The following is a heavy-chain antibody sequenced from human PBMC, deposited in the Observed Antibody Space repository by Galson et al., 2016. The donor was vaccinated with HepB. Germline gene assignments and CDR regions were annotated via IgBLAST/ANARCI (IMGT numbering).Heavy chain of an antibody. Sequence: QSGAEAKKPGESLKISCEGSGFSLRTYWIGWVRQMPGKGLEWMGTIYAGDSDTRYSPSFPGQVTISADKSINTAYLQWSRLEASDTAMYYCARGLVFVSNWYYDLWGRGTLVTVSS. J-gene: IGHJ2*01. CDR3: ARGLVFVSNWYYDL. CDR2: IYAGDSDT. CDR1: GFSLRTYW. D-gene: IGHD2-15*01. V-gene: IGHV5-51*01.